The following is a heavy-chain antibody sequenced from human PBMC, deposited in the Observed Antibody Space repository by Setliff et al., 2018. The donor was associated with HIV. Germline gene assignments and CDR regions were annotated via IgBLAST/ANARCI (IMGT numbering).Heavy chain of an antibody. J-gene: IGHJ4*02. CDR3: ARDRPYSGYPD. V-gene: IGHV4-34*01. CDR1: GGSFSGYY. D-gene: IGHD5-12*01. CDR2: INHSGST. Sequence: LSLTCAVYGGSFSGYYWSWIRQPPGKGLEWIGEINHSGSTNYNPSLKSRVTISVDTSKNQFSLKLSSVTAADTAVYYCARDRPYSGYPDWGQGTLVTVSS.